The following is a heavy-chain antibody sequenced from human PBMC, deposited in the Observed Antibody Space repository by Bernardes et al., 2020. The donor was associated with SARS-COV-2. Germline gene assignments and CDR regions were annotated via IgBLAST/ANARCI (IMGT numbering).Heavy chain of an antibody. CDR3: AREVPGAASRDYLDN. V-gene: IGHV4-4*07. CDR1: GGSMTGYY. J-gene: IGHJ4*02. CDR2: IHTSAST. D-gene: IGHD3-10*01. Sequence: SEPLSLTCTVSGGSMTGYYWAWIRQPAGKGLEWLGRIHTSASTPYKTPLGSRVTMSEDASKNQFYLKLTSVTAADTALYFCAREVPGAASRDYLDNWGQGILVTVSS.